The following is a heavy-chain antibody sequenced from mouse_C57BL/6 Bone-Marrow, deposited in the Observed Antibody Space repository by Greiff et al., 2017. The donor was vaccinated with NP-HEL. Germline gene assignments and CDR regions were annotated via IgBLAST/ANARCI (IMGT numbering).Heavy chain of an antibody. D-gene: IGHD1-1*01. CDR1: GFNIKDDY. CDR2: IDPENGDT. CDR3: TPITTVVEGDY. J-gene: IGHJ4*01. Sequence: EVKLVESGAELVRPGASVKLSCTASGFNIKDDYMHWVKQRPEQGLEWIGWIDPENGDTEYASKFQGKATIPADTSSNTAYLQLSSLTSEDTAVYYCTPITTVVEGDYWGQGTSVTVSS. V-gene: IGHV14-4*01.